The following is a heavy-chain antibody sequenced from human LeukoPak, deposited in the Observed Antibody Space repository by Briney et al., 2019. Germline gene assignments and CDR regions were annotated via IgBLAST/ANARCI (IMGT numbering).Heavy chain of an antibody. D-gene: IGHD2-21*02. V-gene: IGHV4-59*12. CDR2: ISYSGST. J-gene: IGHJ2*01. Sequence: SETLSLTCTVSGGSISSYYWSWIRQPPGKGLEWIAYISYSGSTNYNPSLKSRVTISVDTSKNQFSLNLSSVSAADTAVYYCATEAIVVVTARDYWYFDLWGRGTLVTVSS. CDR1: GGSISSYY. CDR3: ATEAIVVVTARDYWYFDL.